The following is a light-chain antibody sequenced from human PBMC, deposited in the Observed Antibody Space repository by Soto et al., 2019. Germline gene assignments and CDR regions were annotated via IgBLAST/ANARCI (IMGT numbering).Light chain of an antibody. CDR3: QQYASSPAT. Sequence: EIVLTHSPGTLSLSPGERATLSCRASQTVGRSYLAWHQQKPGQAPRILIYDASSRPADIPDRFSGSGSGTDFTLSISRLEPEDFAVYFCQQYASSPATFGQGTKVDIK. J-gene: IGKJ1*01. V-gene: IGKV3-20*01. CDR1: QTVGRSY. CDR2: DAS.